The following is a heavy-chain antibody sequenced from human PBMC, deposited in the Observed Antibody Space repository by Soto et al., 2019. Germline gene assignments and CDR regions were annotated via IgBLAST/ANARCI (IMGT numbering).Heavy chain of an antibody. Sequence: GGSLRLSCAASGFTFSSYAMSWVRQAPGKGLEWVSAISGSGGSTYYADSVKGRFTISRDNSKNTLYLQMNSLRAEDTAVYYCAKDPRFLGVAELMYNWFDPWGQGTLVTVSS. J-gene: IGHJ5*02. V-gene: IGHV3-23*01. CDR1: GFTFSSYA. CDR3: AKDPRFLGVAELMYNWFDP. CDR2: ISGSGGST. D-gene: IGHD3-16*01.